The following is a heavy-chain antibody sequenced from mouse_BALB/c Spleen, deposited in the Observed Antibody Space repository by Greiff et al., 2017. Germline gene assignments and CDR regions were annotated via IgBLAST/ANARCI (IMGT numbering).Heavy chain of an antibody. CDR2: FYPGSGSI. J-gene: IGHJ3*01. CDR3: ARHEDEGDYDYEAWFAY. CDR1: GYTFTEYT. V-gene: IGHV1-62-2*01. D-gene: IGHD2-4*01. Sequence: QVQLQQSGAELVKPGASVKLSCKASGYTFTEYTIHWVKQRSGQGLEWIGWFYPGSGSIKYNEKFKDKATLTADKSSSTVYMELSRLTSEDSAVYFCARHEDEGDYDYEAWFAYWGQGTLVTVSA.